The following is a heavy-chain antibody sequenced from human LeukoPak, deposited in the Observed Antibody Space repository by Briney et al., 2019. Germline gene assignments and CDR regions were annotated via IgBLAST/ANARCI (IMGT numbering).Heavy chain of an antibody. V-gene: IGHV4-59*01. Sequence: SETLSLTCTVSGGSISSYYWSWIRQPPGKGLEWIGYIYHSGSTSYNPSLKSRVTISVDTSKNQFSLKLSSVTAADTAVYYCARAPTYSSSWYLDYWGQGTLVTVSS. J-gene: IGHJ4*02. CDR3: ARAPTYSSSWYLDY. D-gene: IGHD6-13*01. CDR2: IYHSGST. CDR1: GGSISSYY.